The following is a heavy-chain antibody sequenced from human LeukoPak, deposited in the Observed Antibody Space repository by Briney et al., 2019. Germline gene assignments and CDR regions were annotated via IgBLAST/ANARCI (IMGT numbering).Heavy chain of an antibody. CDR2: INHSGST. CDR3: ARRLRANPRRGYFDY. Sequence: PSETLSLTCADYGGSFSGYYWSWIRQPPGKGLEWIGEINHSGSTNYNPSLKSRVTISVDTSKNQFSLKLSSVTAADTAVYYCARRLRANPRRGYFDYWGQGTLVTVSS. CDR1: GGSFSGYY. J-gene: IGHJ4*02. D-gene: IGHD6-19*01. V-gene: IGHV4-34*01.